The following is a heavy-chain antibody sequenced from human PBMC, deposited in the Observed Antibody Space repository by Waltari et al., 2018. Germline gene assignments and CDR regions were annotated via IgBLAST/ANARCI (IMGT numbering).Heavy chain of an antibody. CDR1: GGTFSSYA. Sequence: QVQLVQSGAAVKKPGSSVKVSCKASGGTFSSYAISWVRQATGQGLEWMGGIIPIFGTANYAQKFQGRVTITADESTSTAYMELSSLRSEDTAVYYCARDPNIVVVVAATPGAFDIWGQGTMVTVSS. CDR3: ARDPNIVVVVAATPGAFDI. V-gene: IGHV1-69*01. CDR2: IIPIFGTA. D-gene: IGHD2-15*01. J-gene: IGHJ3*02.